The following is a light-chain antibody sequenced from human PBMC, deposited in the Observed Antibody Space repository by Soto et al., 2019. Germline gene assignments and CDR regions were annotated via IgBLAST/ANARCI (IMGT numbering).Light chain of an antibody. CDR2: AAS. V-gene: IGKV1-27*01. Sequence: TQSPATLSVSPGERATLSCRASQSVTTNLAWYQQKPGKVPKLLIYAASTLQSGVPSRFSGSGSGTDFTLTISSLQPEDVATYYCQKYNSAPWTFGQGTKVEIK. CDR1: QSVTTN. J-gene: IGKJ1*01. CDR3: QKYNSAPWT.